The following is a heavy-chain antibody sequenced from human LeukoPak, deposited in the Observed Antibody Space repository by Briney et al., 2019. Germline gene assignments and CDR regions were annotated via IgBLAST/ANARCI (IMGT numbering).Heavy chain of an antibody. D-gene: IGHD6-19*01. CDR1: GFIFSNYP. J-gene: IGHJ5*02. Sequence: GGPLRLSCSASGFIFSNYPMHWVRQAPGKGLEFVSSISSNGGTKYYADSLRGRFTISRDYSKNTVYLQMNSLRAEDTAVYYCARGLHSSGWYNWFDPWGQGTLVTVSS. V-gene: IGHV3-64*04. CDR3: ARGLHSSGWYNWFDP. CDR2: ISSNGGTK.